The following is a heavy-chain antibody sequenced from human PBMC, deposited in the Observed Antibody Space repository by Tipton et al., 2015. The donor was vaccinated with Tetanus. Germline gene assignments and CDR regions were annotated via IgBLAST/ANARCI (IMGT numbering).Heavy chain of an antibody. J-gene: IGHJ5*02. V-gene: IGHV4-59*12. CDR3: ARDQGGGRVARLNWFGP. CDR1: GGSISNYY. Sequence: TLSLTCTVSGGSISNYYWSWIRQPPGKGLEWIGYIYYSGSTFYNPSLKSRVTISVDTSKNQFSLRLSSVTAADTAVYYCARDQGGGRVARLNWFGPWGQGALVTVSS. D-gene: IGHD3-16*01. CDR2: IYYSGST.